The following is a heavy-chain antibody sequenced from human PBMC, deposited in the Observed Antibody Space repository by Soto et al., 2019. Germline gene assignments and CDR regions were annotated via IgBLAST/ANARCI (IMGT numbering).Heavy chain of an antibody. D-gene: IGHD3-16*02. CDR3: ARDSTQLHYDYIWGSYRSPEDY. CDR2: ISSSGSTI. CDR1: GFTFSDYY. J-gene: IGHJ4*02. V-gene: IGHV3-11*01. Sequence: GGSLRLSCAASGFTFSDYYMSWIRQAPGKGLEWVSYISSSGSTIYYADSVKGRFTISRDNAKNSLYLQMNSLRAEDTAVYYCARDSTQLHYDYIWGSYRSPEDYWGQGTLVTVSS.